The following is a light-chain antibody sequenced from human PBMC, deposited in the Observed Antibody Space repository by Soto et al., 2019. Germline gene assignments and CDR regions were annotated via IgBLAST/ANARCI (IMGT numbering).Light chain of an antibody. CDR1: SSNIGAGYD. CDR3: ATWDDSLNALYV. Sequence: QAVVTQPPSVSGAPGQRVTISCTGSSSNIGAGYDVHWYQQLPGTAPKLLIYGNSNRPSGVPDRFSGSKSGTSASLAINGLQSEDEADYYCATWDDSLNALYVFGTGTKLTVL. V-gene: IGLV1-40*01. CDR2: GNS. J-gene: IGLJ1*01.